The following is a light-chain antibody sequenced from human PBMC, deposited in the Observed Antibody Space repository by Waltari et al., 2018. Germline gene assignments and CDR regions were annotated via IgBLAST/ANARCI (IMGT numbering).Light chain of an antibody. CDR2: HSS. CDR1: QSVRIY. J-gene: IGKJ1*01. Sequence: EIVLTQSPGTLSLSPGERATLSCRASQSVRIYLAWYQQNPGQAPRLLMYHSSTRATGIPDRFSGSGSGTDFSLTISRLEPEDFAVYYCQNYERLPATFGQGTKVEIK. V-gene: IGKV3-20*01. CDR3: QNYERLPAT.